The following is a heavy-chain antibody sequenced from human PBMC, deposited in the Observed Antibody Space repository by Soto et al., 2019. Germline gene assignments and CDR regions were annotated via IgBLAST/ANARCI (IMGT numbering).Heavy chain of an antibody. Sequence: GESLKISCKGSGYSFTSYWIGWVRQMPGKGLEWMGIIYPGDSDTRYSPSFQGQVTISADKSIRTAYLQWSSLKASDSAMYYCARQGEYYDFWSGYYWFDPWGQGTLVTVSS. D-gene: IGHD3-3*01. CDR2: IYPGDSDT. CDR1: GYSFTSYW. J-gene: IGHJ5*02. CDR3: ARQGEYYDFWSGYYWFDP. V-gene: IGHV5-51*01.